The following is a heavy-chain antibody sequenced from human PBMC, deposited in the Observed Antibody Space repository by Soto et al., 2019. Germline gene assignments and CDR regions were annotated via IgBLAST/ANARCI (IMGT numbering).Heavy chain of an antibody. J-gene: IGHJ4*02. CDR2: INPSGGST. D-gene: IGHD3-10*01. CDR3: ARDLPPSVVRGPPGY. V-gene: IGHV1-46*01. Sequence: ASVKVSCKASGYTFTSYYMHWVRQAPGQGLEWMGIINPSGGSTSYAQKFQGRVTMTRDTSTSTVYMELSSLGSEDTAVYYCARDLPPSVVRGPPGYWGQGTLVTVSS. CDR1: GYTFTSYY.